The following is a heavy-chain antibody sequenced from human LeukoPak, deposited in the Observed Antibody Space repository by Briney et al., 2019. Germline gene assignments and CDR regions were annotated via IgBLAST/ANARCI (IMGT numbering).Heavy chain of an antibody. Sequence: SETLSLTCTVSGGSISSYYWGWIRQPPGKGLEWIGYIYYSGSTNYNPSLKSRVTISVDTSKNQFSLKLSSVTAADTAVYYCARRPPDYYDSSGYHHWCFDLWGRGTLVTVSS. J-gene: IGHJ2*01. D-gene: IGHD3-22*01. V-gene: IGHV4-59*08. CDR3: ARRPPDYYDSSGYHHWCFDL. CDR2: IYYSGST. CDR1: GGSISSYY.